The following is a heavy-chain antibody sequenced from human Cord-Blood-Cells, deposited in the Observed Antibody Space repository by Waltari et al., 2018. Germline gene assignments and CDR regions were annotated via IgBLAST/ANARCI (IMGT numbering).Heavy chain of an antibody. D-gene: IGHD3-10*01. Sequence: QVQLVQSGAEVKKPGASVKVSCKVSGYTLTELSMHCVRQAPGKGLEWMGGCDPEDDETSYVKKVQGRVTMTEDTSTDTAYVEPSSLRSEDTTVDYCAGTGYGSWSYPFDYWGQGTLVTVSS. CDR3: AGTGYGSWSYPFDY. J-gene: IGHJ4*02. CDR2: CDPEDDET. CDR1: GYTLTELS. V-gene: IGHV1-24*01.